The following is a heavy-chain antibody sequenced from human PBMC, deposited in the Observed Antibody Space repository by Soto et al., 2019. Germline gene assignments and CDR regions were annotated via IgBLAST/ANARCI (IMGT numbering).Heavy chain of an antibody. V-gene: IGHV4-59*01. D-gene: IGHD5-12*01. CDR1: GDSISSYY. Sequence: SETLSLTCTVSGDSISSYYWSWIRQPPGKGLEWIGYIYYSGSTNYNPSPKSRVTISVDTSKNQFSLKLSSVTAADTAVYYCARAGWLNAFDIWGQGTMVTVSS. CDR2: IYYSGST. J-gene: IGHJ3*02. CDR3: ARAGWLNAFDI.